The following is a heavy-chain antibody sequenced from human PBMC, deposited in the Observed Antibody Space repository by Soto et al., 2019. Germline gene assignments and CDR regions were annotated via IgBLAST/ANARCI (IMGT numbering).Heavy chain of an antibody. D-gene: IGHD3-3*01. J-gene: IGHJ6*02. CDR3: ARDRENILQFLERRESSSSYGFDV. V-gene: IGHV3-30*14. CDR1: GFTFSTYI. Sequence: GGSLRLSCAASGFTFSTYIMYWVRQAPGKGLEWVSLISNDGTDKYYADSVKGRFTISRDNYKNTVFLEMNSLRGDDTAMYYCARDRENILQFLERRESSSSYGFDVWGHGTTATVSS. CDR2: ISNDGTDK.